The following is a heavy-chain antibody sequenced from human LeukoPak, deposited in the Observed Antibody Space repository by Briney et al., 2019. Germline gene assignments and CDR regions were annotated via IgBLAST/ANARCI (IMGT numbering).Heavy chain of an antibody. CDR3: ARIRGIAAAGDY. V-gene: IGHV3-7*04. CDR1: GFTFSSYW. D-gene: IGHD6-13*01. Sequence: GGSLRLSCAASGFTFSSYWMSWVRQPPGKGLEWVANIKQDGSEKYYVNSVKGRFTISRDNAKNSLYLQMNSLTAEDTAVYYCARIRGIAAAGDYWGQGTLVTVSS. J-gene: IGHJ4*02. CDR2: IKQDGSEK.